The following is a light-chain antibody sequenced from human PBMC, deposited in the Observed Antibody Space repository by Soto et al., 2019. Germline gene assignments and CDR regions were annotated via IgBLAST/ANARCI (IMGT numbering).Light chain of an antibody. CDR3: QQYGSSPPYT. J-gene: IGKJ2*01. CDR2: GAS. Sequence: EIVLTQSPCTLSLSPGERATLSCRASQSVSSSYLAWYQQKPGQAPRLLIYGASSRATGIADRFSGSGAGTDFTLTISRLEPEDFAVYYCQQYGSSPPYTFGQGTKLEIK. V-gene: IGKV3-20*01. CDR1: QSVSSSY.